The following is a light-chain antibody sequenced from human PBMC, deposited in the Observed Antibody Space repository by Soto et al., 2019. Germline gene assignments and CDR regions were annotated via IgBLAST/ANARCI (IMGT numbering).Light chain of an antibody. CDR1: SGHSTYT. J-gene: IGLJ2*01. Sequence: QAVLTQSPSASASLGASVKLTCTLSSGHSTYTIAWHQQHPEKGPRYLMKLNSDGSHRKGDGIPDRFSGSSSGAERYLTISSLQSEDEADYYCQTWGTGYAVFGGGTKVTV. CDR2: LNSDGSH. V-gene: IGLV4-69*01. CDR3: QTWGTGYAV.